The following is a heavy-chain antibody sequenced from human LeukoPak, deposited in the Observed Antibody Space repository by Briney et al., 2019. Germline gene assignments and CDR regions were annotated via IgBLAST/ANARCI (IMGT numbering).Heavy chain of an antibody. D-gene: IGHD1-26*01. V-gene: IGHV4-61*02. CDR1: GGSISSGSYC. CDR2: IYTSGST. J-gene: IGHJ5*02. CDR3: ARAVGSSESNWFDP. Sequence: SQTLSLTCTVSGGSISSGSYCWSWIRQPAGKGLEWIGRIYTSGSTNYNPSLKSRVTMSVDRSKNQFSLKLSSVTAADTAVYYCARAVGSSESNWFDPWGQGALVTVSS.